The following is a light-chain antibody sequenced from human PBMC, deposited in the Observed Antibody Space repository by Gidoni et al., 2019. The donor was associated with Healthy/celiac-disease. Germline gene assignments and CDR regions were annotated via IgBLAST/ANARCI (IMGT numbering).Light chain of an antibody. CDR3: QQYGSSPLT. Sequence: EIVLSPSPGTLSLSPGERATFSCRASKSVSSSYLAWYQQKPGQAPRLLIYGASSRATGIPDRFSGSGSGTDFTLTISRLEPEDFAVYYCQQYGSSPLTFGGGTKVEIK. V-gene: IGKV3-20*01. CDR1: KSVSSSY. CDR2: GAS. J-gene: IGKJ4*01.